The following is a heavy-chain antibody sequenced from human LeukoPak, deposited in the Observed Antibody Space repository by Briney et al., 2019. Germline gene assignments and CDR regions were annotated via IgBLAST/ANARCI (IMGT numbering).Heavy chain of an antibody. D-gene: IGHD6-13*01. CDR1: GGSFSAHY. CDR2: VNHSGSS. CDR3: ARVHQQLALYAFDF. V-gene: IGHV4-34*01. J-gene: IGHJ3*01. Sequence: PSETLSLTCAVYGGSFSAHYWSSIRQAPGKGLEWLGEVNHSGSSNYNPSLKSRVTISADTSKNQFSLKLRSVTAADTAVYYCARVHQQLALYAFDFWGQGTMVTVSS.